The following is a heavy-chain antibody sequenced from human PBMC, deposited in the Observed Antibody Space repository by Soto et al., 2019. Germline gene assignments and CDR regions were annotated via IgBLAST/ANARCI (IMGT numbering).Heavy chain of an antibody. CDR2: INAGNGNT. CDR1: GYTFTSYA. CDR3: ARDLKRLPSLWFGELLGY. J-gene: IGHJ4*02. Sequence: ASVKVSCKASGYTFTSYAMHWVRQAPGQRLEWMGWINAGNGNTKYSQKFQGRVTITRDTSASTAYMELSSLRSEDTAVYYCARDLKRLPSLWFGELLGYRGQGTPVTVSS. D-gene: IGHD3-10*01. V-gene: IGHV1-3*01.